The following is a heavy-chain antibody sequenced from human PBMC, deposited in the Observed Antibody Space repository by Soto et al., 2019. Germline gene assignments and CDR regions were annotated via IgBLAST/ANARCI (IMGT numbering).Heavy chain of an antibody. CDR2: IKSKTDGGTT. Sequence: RGSLRLSCAASGFTFSNAWMNWVRQAPGKGLEWVGRIKSKTDGGTTDYAAPVKGRFTISRDDSKNTLYLQMNSLKTEDTAVYYCTTDPLVGAMGFTVWGQGTLVTVSS. CDR3: TTDPLVGAMGFTV. D-gene: IGHD1-26*01. CDR1: GFTFSNAW. V-gene: IGHV3-15*07. J-gene: IGHJ4*02.